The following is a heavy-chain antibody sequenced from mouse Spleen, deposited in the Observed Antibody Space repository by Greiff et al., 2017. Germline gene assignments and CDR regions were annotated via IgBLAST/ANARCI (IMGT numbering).Heavy chain of an antibody. CDR2: IYPGSGNT. J-gene: IGHJ2*01. D-gene: IGHD2-3*01. CDR1: GYTFTDYY. Sequence: VQLQQSGAELARPGASVKLSCKASGYTFTDYYINWVKQRTGQGLEWIGEIYPGSGNTYYNEKFKGKATLTADKSSSTAYMQLSSLTSEDSAVYFCARGWLLLYWGQGTTLTVSS. V-gene: IGHV1-77*01. CDR3: ARGWLLLY.